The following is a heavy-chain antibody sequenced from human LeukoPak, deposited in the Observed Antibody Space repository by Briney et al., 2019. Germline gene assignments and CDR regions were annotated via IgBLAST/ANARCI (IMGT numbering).Heavy chain of an antibody. D-gene: IGHD3-22*01. J-gene: IGHJ4*02. Sequence: GGSLRLSCVASGFTLKSYAMTWVRQAPGKGLEWVSSISGSNDNTYYADSVKGRFTISRDNPKNTLYLQMNSLRAEDTAVYYCAKDDYYDSSGPADWGQGTLVTVSS. CDR1: GFTLKSYA. CDR2: ISGSNDNT. CDR3: AKDDYYDSSGPAD. V-gene: IGHV3-23*01.